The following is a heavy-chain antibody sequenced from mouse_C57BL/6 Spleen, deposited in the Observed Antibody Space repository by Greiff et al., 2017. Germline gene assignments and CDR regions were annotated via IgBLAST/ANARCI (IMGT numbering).Heavy chain of an antibody. D-gene: IGHD2-14*01. CDR3: ARSGTGD. CDR2: INPGSGGT. J-gene: IGHJ3*01. V-gene: IGHV1-54*01. CDR1: GYAFTNYL. Sequence: VQLQQSGAELVRPGTSVKVSCKASGYAFTNYLIEWVKQRPGQGLEWIGVINPGSGGTNYNEKFKGKATLTADKSSSTAYMQLSSLTSEDSAVXFCARSGTGDWGQGTLVTVSA.